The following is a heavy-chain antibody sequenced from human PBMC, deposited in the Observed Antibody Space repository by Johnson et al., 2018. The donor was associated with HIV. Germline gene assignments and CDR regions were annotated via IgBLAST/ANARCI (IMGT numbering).Heavy chain of an antibody. J-gene: IGHJ3*02. CDR1: GFTFSNYW. Sequence: VQLVESGGGFVQPGGSLRLSCAASGFTFSNYWMHWVRQAPGEGLEWVSRINSDETHKNYADSVKGRFTISRDNAKNTLYLQMNSLKAEDTAVYYCARQGSGFDIWSQGTMVTVSS. CDR3: ARQGSGFDI. D-gene: IGHD1-26*01. V-gene: IGHV3-74*02. CDR2: INSDETHK.